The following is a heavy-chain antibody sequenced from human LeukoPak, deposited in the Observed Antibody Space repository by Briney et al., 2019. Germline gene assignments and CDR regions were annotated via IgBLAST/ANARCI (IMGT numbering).Heavy chain of an antibody. CDR3: ARVGAGGGNYFRPYYDR. CDR1: GFTFSSYW. CDR2: IKEDGSEK. J-gene: IGHJ4*02. Sequence: PGGSLRLSCAASGFTFSSYWMGWFRQAPGRGLEWVANIKEDGSEKNYVDSVKGRFSISRDNAENSLYLQMNSLRVEDTAMYYCARVGAGGGNYFRPYYDRWGQGTLVTVSS. D-gene: IGHD2/OR15-2a*01. V-gene: IGHV3-7*01.